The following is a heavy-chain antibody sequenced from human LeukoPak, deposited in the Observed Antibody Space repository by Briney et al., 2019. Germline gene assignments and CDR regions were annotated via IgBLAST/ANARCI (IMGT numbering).Heavy chain of an antibody. CDR3: ASVRYSGSKVIGGPRYYYGMDV. D-gene: IGHD6-13*01. V-gene: IGHV3-23*01. Sequence: PGGSLRLSCAASGFTFSSYAVTWVRQAPGKGREWVSTINGGGGSTYYADSVKGRFTISRDNAKNSLYLQMNSLRAEDTAVYYCASVRYSGSKVIGGPRYYYGMDVWGQGTTVTVSS. CDR2: INGGGGST. CDR1: GFTFSSYA. J-gene: IGHJ6*02.